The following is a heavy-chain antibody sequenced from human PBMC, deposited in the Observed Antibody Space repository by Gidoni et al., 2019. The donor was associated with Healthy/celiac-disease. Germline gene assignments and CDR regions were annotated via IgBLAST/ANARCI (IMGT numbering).Heavy chain of an antibody. D-gene: IGHD4-17*01. V-gene: IGHV3-21*01. Sequence: QAPGKGLEWVSSISSSSSYIYYADKVKGRFTISRDNAKNALYLQMNSLRAEDTAVYYCARVKTPPYYGNLYYYGMDVWGQGTTVTVSS. CDR3: ARVKTPPYYGNLYYYGMDV. CDR2: ISSSSSYI. J-gene: IGHJ6*02.